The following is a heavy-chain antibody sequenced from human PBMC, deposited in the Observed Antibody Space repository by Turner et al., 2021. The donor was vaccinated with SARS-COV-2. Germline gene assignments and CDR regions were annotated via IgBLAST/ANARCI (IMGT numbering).Heavy chain of an antibody. CDR2: INPNSGGT. Sequence: QVQLVQSGAEVKKPGASVKVSCKASAYTFTGYYMHWVRQAPGQGLEWMVWINPNSGGTNYAQKLQGRVTMTRDTSISTAYMELSRLRSDDTAVYYCAREQYDSWKGYSSHQYNWFDPWGQGTLVTVSS. J-gene: IGHJ5*02. V-gene: IGHV1-2*02. CDR1: AYTFTGYY. D-gene: IGHD3-3*01. CDR3: AREQYDSWKGYSSHQYNWFDP.